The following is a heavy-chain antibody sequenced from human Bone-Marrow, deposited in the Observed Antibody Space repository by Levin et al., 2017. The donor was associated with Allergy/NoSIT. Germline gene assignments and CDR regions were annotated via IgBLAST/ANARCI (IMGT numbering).Heavy chain of an antibody. D-gene: IGHD1-26*01. CDR1: GFSFSDYN. V-gene: IGHV3-33*01. J-gene: IGHJ4*02. CDR2: IWYNDNNK. Sequence: GGSLRLSCAASGFSFSDYNMHWVRQAPGKGLEWVAVIWYNDNNKFYGYSVMGRFIISRDNSKNTLYLQMNSLRVEDTAVYYCARANRKWEYMETGPNFDYGGRGTLVTVSS. CDR3: ARANRKWEYMETGPNFDY.